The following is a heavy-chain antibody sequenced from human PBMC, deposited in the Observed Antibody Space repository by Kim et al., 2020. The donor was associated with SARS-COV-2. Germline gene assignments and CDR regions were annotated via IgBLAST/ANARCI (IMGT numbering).Heavy chain of an antibody. Sequence: GGSLRLSCAASGFTFDDYAMHWVRQAPGKGLEWVSGISWNSGSIGYADSVKGRFTISRDNAKNSLYLQMNSLRAEDTALYYCAKDISFRGLLWFGEPSAFVYWGQGTLVSVSS. CDR2: ISWNSGSI. V-gene: IGHV3-9*01. D-gene: IGHD3-10*01. CDR1: GFTFDDYA. J-gene: IGHJ4*02. CDR3: AKDISFRGLLWFGEPSAFVY.